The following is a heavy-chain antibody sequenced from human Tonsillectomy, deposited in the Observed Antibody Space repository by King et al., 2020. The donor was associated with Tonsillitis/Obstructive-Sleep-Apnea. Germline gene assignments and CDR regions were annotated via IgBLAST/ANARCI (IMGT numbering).Heavy chain of an antibody. CDR1: GFTFSNYW. CDR3: ARGKAGGWYFDL. D-gene: IGHD3-10*01. CDR2: IKQDGSEK. J-gene: IGHJ2*01. Sequence: VQLVESGGGLVQPGGSLRLSCAASGFTFSNYWVYWVRQAPGKGLEWVANIKQDGSEKYYVDSVKGRFTISRDNAKNSLYLQMNSLRAEDTAVYYCARGKAGGWYFDLWGRGTLVTVSS. V-gene: IGHV3-7*03.